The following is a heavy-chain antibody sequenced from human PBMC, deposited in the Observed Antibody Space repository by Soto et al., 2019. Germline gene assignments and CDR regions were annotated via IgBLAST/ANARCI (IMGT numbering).Heavy chain of an antibody. V-gene: IGHV1-69*13. CDR1: GGTFSSYA. D-gene: IGHD6-6*01. CDR2: IIPIFGTA. Sequence: SVKVSCKASGGTFSSYAISWVRQAPGQGLEWMGGIIPIFGTANYAQKFQGRVAITADESTSTAYMELSSLRSEDTAVYYCARDDGYSSSNIGYYFYGMDVWGQGTTVPVCS. CDR3: ARDDGYSSSNIGYYFYGMDV. J-gene: IGHJ6*02.